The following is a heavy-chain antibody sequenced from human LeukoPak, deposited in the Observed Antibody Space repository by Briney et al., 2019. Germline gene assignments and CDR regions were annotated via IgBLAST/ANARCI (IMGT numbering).Heavy chain of an antibody. CDR2: IRSKSYGGTT. J-gene: IGHJ4*02. Sequence: GGSLRLSCTGSGFTFGDYAMSCVRQAPGKGLEWVGFIRSKSYGGTTEYAASVKGRFTISRDDSKSIAYLQMNSLKTEDTAVYYCTRDPQIDYWGQGTLVTVSS. CDR1: GFTFGDYA. V-gene: IGHV3-49*04. CDR3: TRDPQIDY.